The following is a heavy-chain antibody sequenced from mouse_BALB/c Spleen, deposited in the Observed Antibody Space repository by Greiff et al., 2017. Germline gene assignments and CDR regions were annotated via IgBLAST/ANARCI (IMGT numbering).Heavy chain of an antibody. V-gene: IGHV1-80*01. CDR2: IYPGDGDT. D-gene: IGHD1-2*01. CDR1: GYAFSSYW. J-gene: IGHJ4*01. Sequence: VMLVESGAELVRPGSSVKISCKASGYAFSSYWMNWVKQRPGQGLEWIGQIYPGDGDTNYNGKFKGKATLTADKSSSTAYMQLSSLTSEDSAVYFCARGDYYGYLYYAMDYWGQGTSVTVSS. CDR3: ARGDYYGYLYYAMDY.